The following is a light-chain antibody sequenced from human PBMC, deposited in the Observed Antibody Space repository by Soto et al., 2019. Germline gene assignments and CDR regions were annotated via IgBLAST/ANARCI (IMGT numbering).Light chain of an antibody. CDR3: QQYDSYST. J-gene: IGKJ1*01. CDR1: QTISSW. Sequence: DIQMTQSPSTQSGSVGDRVTITCRASQTISSWLAWYQQKPGKAPKLLIYKASTLKSGVPSRFSGSGSGTEFTLTISSLQPDDFATYYCQQYDSYSTFGQGTKVDI. CDR2: KAS. V-gene: IGKV1-5*03.